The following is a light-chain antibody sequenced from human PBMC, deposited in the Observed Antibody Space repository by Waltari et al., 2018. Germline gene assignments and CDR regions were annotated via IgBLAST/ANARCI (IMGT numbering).Light chain of an antibody. CDR2: AAS. J-gene: IGKJ1*01. CDR1: QGISNY. CDR3: QQLNSYQWT. V-gene: IGKV1-9*01. Sequence: IQLTQSPSSLSASVGDRVTITCRASQGISNYLAWYQQKPGKAPTLLIYAASTLQSGVPSRFGGSGSGTYFTLTISSLQPEDFATYYFQQLNSYQWTFGQGAKVEIK.